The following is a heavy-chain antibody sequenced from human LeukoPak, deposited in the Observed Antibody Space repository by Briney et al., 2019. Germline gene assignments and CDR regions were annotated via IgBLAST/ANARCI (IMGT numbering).Heavy chain of an antibody. CDR2: ISSSGSTI. CDR1: GFTFSDYC. J-gene: IGHJ4*02. V-gene: IGHV3-11*04. D-gene: IGHD3-10*01. CDR3: ASEGLARGYFDY. Sequence: GGSLRLSCAASGFTFSDYCMSWIRQAPGKELEWVAYISSSGSTIYYADSVKGRFTISRDNAKNSLYVQMNSLSAEEKAVYYCASEGLARGYFDYWGQGSLVPVSS.